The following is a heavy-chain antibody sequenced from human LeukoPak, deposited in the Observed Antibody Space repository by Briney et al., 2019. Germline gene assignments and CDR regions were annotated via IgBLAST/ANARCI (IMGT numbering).Heavy chain of an antibody. J-gene: IGHJ6*02. V-gene: IGHV3-23*01. Sequence: GGSLRLSCAASGFTFSSYAMSWVRQAPGKGLEWVSAISGSGGSTYYADSVKGRFTISRDNSKNTLHLQMNSLRAEDTAVYYCARVYYDFWSGYHQDYYYYGMDVWGQGTTVTVSS. CDR3: ARVYYDFWSGYHQDYYYYGMDV. CDR2: ISGSGGST. CDR1: GFTFSSYA. D-gene: IGHD3-3*01.